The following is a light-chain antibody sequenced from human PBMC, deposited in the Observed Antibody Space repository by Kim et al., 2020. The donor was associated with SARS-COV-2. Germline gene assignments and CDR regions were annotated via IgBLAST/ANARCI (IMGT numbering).Light chain of an antibody. Sequence: QSALTQPPSASGSPGQSVTISCTGTSSDVGGYNYVSWYQQHPGQAPKLMIYEVSKRPSGVPDRFSGSKSGNTASLTVSGFQAEDEADYYCSSYAGSKNVFGTGTKVTVL. CDR2: EVS. CDR1: SSDVGGYNY. J-gene: IGLJ1*01. CDR3: SSYAGSKNV. V-gene: IGLV2-8*01.